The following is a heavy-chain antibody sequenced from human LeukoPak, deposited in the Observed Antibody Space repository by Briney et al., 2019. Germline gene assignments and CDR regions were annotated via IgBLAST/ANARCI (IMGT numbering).Heavy chain of an antibody. J-gene: IGHJ4*02. CDR3: ARDGTEVAPPPDY. Sequence: GGSLRLSCAASGFTFSGYWMHWVRQGPGKGLVWVSRINSDGSSTAYADSVKGRFTISRDNAKSTLYLQMNSLRVEDTAGYYCARDGTEVAPPPDYWGQGTLVTVSS. CDR1: GFTFSGYW. V-gene: IGHV3-74*01. CDR2: INSDGSST. D-gene: IGHD5-24*01.